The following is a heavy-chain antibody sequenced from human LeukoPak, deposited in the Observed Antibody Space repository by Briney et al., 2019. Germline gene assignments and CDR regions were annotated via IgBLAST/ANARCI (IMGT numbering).Heavy chain of an antibody. CDR3: AKVYDSSGRYSFYYYYGMDV. V-gene: IGHV3-23*01. CDR2: ISGSGGST. D-gene: IGHD3-22*01. Sequence: PSETLSLTCAVYGGSFSGYYWSWIRQPPGKGLEWVSGISGSGGSTYYADSVKGRLTISRDKSKNTLYLQMNSLRAEDTAVYYCAKVYDSSGRYSFYYYYGMDVWGQGTTVTVSS. J-gene: IGHJ6*02. CDR1: GGSFSGYY.